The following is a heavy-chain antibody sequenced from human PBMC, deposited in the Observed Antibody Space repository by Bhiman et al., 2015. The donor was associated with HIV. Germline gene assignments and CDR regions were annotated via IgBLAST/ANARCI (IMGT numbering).Heavy chain of an antibody. J-gene: IGHJ5*02. CDR3: AKDPSTSGTTFDP. V-gene: IGHV3-23*01. CDR1: GFSFSSYA. CDR2: ISGGGSST. D-gene: IGHD1-1*01. Sequence: EVQLLESGGGLVQPGGSLRLSCAASGFSFSSYAMSWVRQAPGKGLEWVSTISGGGSSTFYADSVKGRFIVSRDNSKNTLYVLMNSLRVDDTAIYYCAKDPSTSGTTFDPWGQGTLVTVSS.